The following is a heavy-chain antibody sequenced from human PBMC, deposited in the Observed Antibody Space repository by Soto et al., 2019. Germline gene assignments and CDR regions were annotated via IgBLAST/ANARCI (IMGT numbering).Heavy chain of an antibody. CDR3: AKEGSGYNL. J-gene: IGHJ4*02. CDR2: IVPVFGRP. CDR1: GVGFSNFG. D-gene: IGHD5-12*01. Sequence: GASVKVSCKASGVGFSNFGISWVRQAPGRGLEWMGGIVPVFGRPNYAQRFRGRLTITADESTSTGYMELISLRSDDTAAYYCAKEGSGYNLWGQGTQLTVSS. V-gene: IGHV1-69*13.